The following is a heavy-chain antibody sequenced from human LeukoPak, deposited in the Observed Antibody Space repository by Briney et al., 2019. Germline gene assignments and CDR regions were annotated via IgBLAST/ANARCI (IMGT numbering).Heavy chain of an antibody. CDR3: ARQRGIAAEFDY. J-gene: IGHJ4*02. CDR2: IHYSGST. V-gene: IGHV4-59*08. D-gene: IGHD6-13*01. Sequence: PSETLSLTCSVSDGSITTYYWSWIRQPPGKGLEWIVYIHYSGSTNYNPSLKSRVSMSIDTSKNQFSLKLRSVTAADTAVYYCARQRGIAAEFDYWGQGTLVTVSS. CDR1: DGSITTYY.